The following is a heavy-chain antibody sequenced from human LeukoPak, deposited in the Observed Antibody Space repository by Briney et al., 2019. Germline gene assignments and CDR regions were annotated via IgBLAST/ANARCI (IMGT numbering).Heavy chain of an antibody. V-gene: IGHV3-53*01. D-gene: IGHD6-13*01. Sequence: GGSLRLSCAASGFTVSSNYMSWVRQAPGMGLEWVSVIYSGGSTYYADSVKGRFTISRDNSKNTLYLQMNSLRAEDTAVYYCARMAAAGKNPPSSFDYWGQGTLVTVSS. CDR1: GFTVSSNY. CDR2: IYSGGST. J-gene: IGHJ4*02. CDR3: ARMAAAGKNPPSSFDY.